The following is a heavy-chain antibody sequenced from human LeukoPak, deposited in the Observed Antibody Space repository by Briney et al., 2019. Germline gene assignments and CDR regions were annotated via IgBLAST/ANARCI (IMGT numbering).Heavy chain of an antibody. CDR3: ATGPPPDYDYGGKSPLDY. J-gene: IGHJ4*02. CDR1: GYTLTELS. D-gene: IGHD4-23*01. V-gene: IGHV1-24*01. Sequence: ASVKVSCKVSGYTLTELSMHWVRQAPGKGLEWMGGFDPEDGETIYAQKFQGRVTKTEDTSTDTAYMELSSLRSEDTAVYYCATGPPPDYDYGGKSPLDYWGQGTLVTVSS. CDR2: FDPEDGET.